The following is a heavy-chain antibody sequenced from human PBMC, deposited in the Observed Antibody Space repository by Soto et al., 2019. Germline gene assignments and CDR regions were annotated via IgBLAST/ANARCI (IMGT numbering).Heavy chain of an antibody. CDR3: ARDKITGLFDY. D-gene: IGHD2-8*02. Sequence: SETLSLTCTVSGGSINNSNYSWGWIRQPPGKGLEWIGDIYYSGSTNYNPSLKSRVTISVDTSKNQFSLKLTSVTAADTAVYYCARDKITGLFDYWGQGTLVTVSS. J-gene: IGHJ4*02. CDR1: GGSINNSNYS. V-gene: IGHV4-39*07. CDR2: IYYSGST.